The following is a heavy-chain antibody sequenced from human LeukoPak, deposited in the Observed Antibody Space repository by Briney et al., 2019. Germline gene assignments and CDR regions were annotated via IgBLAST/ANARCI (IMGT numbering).Heavy chain of an antibody. V-gene: IGHV4-59*01. D-gene: IGHD3-16*01. CDR3: ARVGDLGFDY. CDR1: GGSISSYY. J-gene: IGHJ4*02. Sequence: KPSETLSLTCTVSGGSISSYYWSWIRQPPGKGLEWIGYIYYSGSTNYNPSLKSRVTISVDTSKNQLSLKLSSVTAADTAVYYCARVGDLGFDYWGQGTLVTVSS. CDR2: IYYSGST.